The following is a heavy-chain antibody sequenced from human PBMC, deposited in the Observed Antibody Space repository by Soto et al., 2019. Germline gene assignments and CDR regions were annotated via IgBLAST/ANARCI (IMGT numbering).Heavy chain of an antibody. Sequence: QVQLVQSGAEVKKPGSSVKVSCKASGGTFSSYAISWVRQAPGRGLEWMGGIIPIFGSTNYAQKFQGRVTITADESPSTAYMELSSLRSEDTAVYYCARSDRSTYYVLTGPYYFDYWGQGTLVTVSS. V-gene: IGHV1-69*01. D-gene: IGHD3-9*01. CDR1: GGTFSSYA. J-gene: IGHJ4*02. CDR3: ARSDRSTYYVLTGPYYFDY. CDR2: IIPIFGST.